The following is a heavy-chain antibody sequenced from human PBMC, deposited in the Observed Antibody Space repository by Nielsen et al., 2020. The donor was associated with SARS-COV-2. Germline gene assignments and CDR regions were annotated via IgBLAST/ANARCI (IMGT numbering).Heavy chain of an antibody. CDR2: IYHSGSI. CDR3: ARGDLVVVPSPLLGLGPIFYYFYLDV. D-gene: IGHD2-2*02. Sequence: SETLSLTCAVSGGSITTGDSSWSWIRQPPGKGLESMGYIYHSGSIYYNPSLRGRVTMSIDRSRNQFSLELSSVTAADTAVYFCARGDLVVVPSPLLGLGPIFYYFYLDVWGKGTTVIVSS. V-gene: IGHV4-30-2*01. J-gene: IGHJ6*03. CDR1: GGSITTGDSS.